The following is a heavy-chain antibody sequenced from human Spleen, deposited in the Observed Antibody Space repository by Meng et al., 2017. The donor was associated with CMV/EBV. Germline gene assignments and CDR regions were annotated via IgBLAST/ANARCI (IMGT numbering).Heavy chain of an antibody. CDR3: ARPGITVAGTRWFDP. CDR1: GFTFRSYG. V-gene: IGHV3-23*01. Sequence: GGSLRLSCAASGFTFRSYGMSWVRQAPGKGLEWVSGLSSSGGSTYYADSVKGRFTISRDDSKKTLYLQMNSLRAEDTALYYCARPGITVAGTRWFDPWGQGTLVTVSS. CDR2: LSSSGGST. J-gene: IGHJ5*02. D-gene: IGHD6-13*01.